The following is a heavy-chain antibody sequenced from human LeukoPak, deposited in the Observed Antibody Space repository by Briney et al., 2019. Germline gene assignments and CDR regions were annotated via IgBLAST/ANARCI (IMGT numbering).Heavy chain of an antibody. V-gene: IGHV3-66*01. CDR1: GFTVSSNY. Sequence: PGGSLRLSCAASGFTVSSNYMSWVRQAPGKGLEWVSVIYSGGSTYYADSVKGRFTISRDNSKNTLYLQMNGLRAEDTAVYYCARDRADYGDYVFYYWGQGTLVTVSS. CDR2: IYSGGST. J-gene: IGHJ4*02. CDR3: ARDRADYGDYVFYY. D-gene: IGHD4-17*01.